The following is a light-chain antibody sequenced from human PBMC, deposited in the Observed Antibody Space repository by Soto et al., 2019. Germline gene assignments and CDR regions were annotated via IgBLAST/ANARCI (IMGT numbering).Light chain of an antibody. J-gene: IGLJ3*02. CDR2: SNN. Sequence: QSVVTQSPSASGTPGQRVTISCSGSRSNIGVNTVIWYRQLPGTAPKLLIFSNNQRPSGVPDRFSGSKSGTSASLAISGLQSEDEADYYCAAWDDRLTGWVFGGGTKLTVL. CDR3: AAWDDRLTGWV. CDR1: RSNIGVNT. V-gene: IGLV1-44*01.